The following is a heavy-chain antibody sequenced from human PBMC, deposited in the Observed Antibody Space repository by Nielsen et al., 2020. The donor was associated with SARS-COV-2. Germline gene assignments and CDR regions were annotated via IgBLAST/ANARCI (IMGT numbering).Heavy chain of an antibody. CDR2: IVVGSGNT. CDR3: AAGTVVRGVPYMDV. Sequence: SVKVSCKASGFTFTSSAMQWVRQARGQRLEWIGWIVVGSGNTNYAQKFQERVTITRDMSTSTAYMELSSLRSEDTAVYYCAAGTVVRGVPYMDVWGQGTTVTVSS. CDR1: GFTFTSSA. V-gene: IGHV1-58*02. D-gene: IGHD3-10*01. J-gene: IGHJ6*02.